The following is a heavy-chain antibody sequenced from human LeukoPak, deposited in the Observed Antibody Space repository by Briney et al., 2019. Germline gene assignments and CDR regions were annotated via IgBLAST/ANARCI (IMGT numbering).Heavy chain of an antibody. CDR2: ISSTSSYI. Sequence: GGSLRLSCAVSGFTFSAYRMNWVRQAPGKGLEWVSSISSTSSYIYYADSLKGRFTISRDNAKSSLYLQMHSLRAEDTAVYYCARDDSSWYFRFDYWGQGTLVTVSS. CDR1: GFTFSAYR. V-gene: IGHV3-21*01. J-gene: IGHJ4*02. D-gene: IGHD6-13*01. CDR3: ARDDSSWYFRFDY.